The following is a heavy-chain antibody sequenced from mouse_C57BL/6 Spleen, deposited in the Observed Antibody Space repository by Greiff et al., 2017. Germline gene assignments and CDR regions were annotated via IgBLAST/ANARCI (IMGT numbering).Heavy chain of an antibody. V-gene: IGHV3-1*01. CDR2: ISYSGST. Sequence: EVQLQESGPGMVKPSQSLSLTCTVTGYSITSGYDWHWIRHFPGNKLEWMGYISYSGSTNYNPSLKSRISITHDTSKNHFFLKLNSVTTEDTATYYCAREVITTVVARYFDVWGTGTTVTVSS. J-gene: IGHJ1*03. CDR3: AREVITTVVARYFDV. D-gene: IGHD1-1*01. CDR1: GYSITSGYD.